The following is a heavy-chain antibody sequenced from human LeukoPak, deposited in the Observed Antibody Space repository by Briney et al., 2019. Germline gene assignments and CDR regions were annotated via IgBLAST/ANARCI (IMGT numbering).Heavy chain of an antibody. CDR1: GGSFSGYY. Sequence: SETLSLTCAVYGGSFSGYYWSWIRQPPGKGLEWIGEINHSGSTNYNPSLKSRVTISVDTSKNQFSLELSSVTAADTAVYYCARGRGYDFWSGYYPYYYYGMDVWGQGTTVTVSS. CDR2: INHSGST. J-gene: IGHJ6*02. CDR3: ARGRGYDFWSGYYPYYYYGMDV. D-gene: IGHD3-3*01. V-gene: IGHV4-34*01.